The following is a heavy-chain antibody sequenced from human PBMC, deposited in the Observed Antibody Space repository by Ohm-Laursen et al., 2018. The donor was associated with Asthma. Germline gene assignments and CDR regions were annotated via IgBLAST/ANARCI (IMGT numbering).Heavy chain of an antibody. Sequence: SLRLSCAASGLSFSNFWMSWVRQAPGKGLEWVSAISGSGGSTYYADSVKGRFTIYRDNAKNSLYLQMNSLRAEDTAVYYCARDTGYDILTGYDWGQGTLVTVSS. J-gene: IGHJ4*02. CDR2: ISGSGGST. CDR3: ARDTGYDILTGYD. D-gene: IGHD3-9*01. V-gene: IGHV3-23*01. CDR1: GLSFSNFW.